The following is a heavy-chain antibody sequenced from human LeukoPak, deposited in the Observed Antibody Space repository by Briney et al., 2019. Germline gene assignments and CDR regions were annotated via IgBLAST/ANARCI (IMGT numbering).Heavy chain of an antibody. Sequence: EPSETLSLTCTVSGGSISSGNYYWSWIRQPAGKGLEWIGRIYTSGSTYDNPSLKSRVTISVDTSKNQFSLKLSSVTAADTAVYYCARAKGDSSSWIFDYWGQGTLVTVSS. V-gene: IGHV4-61*02. CDR3: ARAKGDSSSWIFDY. CDR1: GGSISSGNYY. CDR2: IYTSGST. D-gene: IGHD6-13*01. J-gene: IGHJ4*02.